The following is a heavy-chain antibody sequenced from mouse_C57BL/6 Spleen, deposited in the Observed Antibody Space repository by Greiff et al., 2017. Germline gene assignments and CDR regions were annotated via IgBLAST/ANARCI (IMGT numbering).Heavy chain of an antibody. V-gene: IGHV1-5*01. CDR2: TYSGNSDT. CDR1: GYTFTRLW. D-gene: IGHD3-2*02. J-gene: IGHJ4*01. CDR3: TRGGSGYVDYAMAY. Sequence: VQLQPSGTVLARPGASVMMSCKTSGYTFTRLWTHGVKQRPGQGLVWRGATYSGNSDTSYNQKFKGKAKLTAVKSASTAYMELSSLTNEDSAVYYCTRGGSGYVDYAMAYWGQGTSVTVSS.